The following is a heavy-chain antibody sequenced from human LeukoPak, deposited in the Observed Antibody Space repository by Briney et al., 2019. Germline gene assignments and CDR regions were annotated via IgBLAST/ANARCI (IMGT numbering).Heavy chain of an antibody. CDR2: MNPSSGNT. Sequence: ASVKVSCKASGYTFTSYYMHWVRQATGQGLEWMGWMNPSSGNTGYAQKFQGRVTITRNTSISTAYMELSSLRSEDTAVYYCARTCCPRRFFNWFDPWGQGTLVTVSS. CDR3: ARTCCPRRFFNWFDP. D-gene: IGHD3-3*01. V-gene: IGHV1-8*03. J-gene: IGHJ5*02. CDR1: GYTFTSYY.